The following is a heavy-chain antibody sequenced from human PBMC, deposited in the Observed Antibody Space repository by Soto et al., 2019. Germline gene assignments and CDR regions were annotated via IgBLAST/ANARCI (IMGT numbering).Heavy chain of an antibody. V-gene: IGHV3-30-3*01. CDR2: ISYDGSNK. J-gene: IGHJ6*02. CDR1: GFTFSSYA. Sequence: GGSLRLSCAASGFTFSSYAMHWVRQAPGKGLEWVAVISYDGSNKYYADSVKGRFTISRDNSKNTLYLQMNSLRAEDTAVYYCARARAASVAGTPDYYYYGMDVWGQGTTVTVSS. CDR3: ARARAASVAGTPDYYYYGMDV. D-gene: IGHD6-19*01.